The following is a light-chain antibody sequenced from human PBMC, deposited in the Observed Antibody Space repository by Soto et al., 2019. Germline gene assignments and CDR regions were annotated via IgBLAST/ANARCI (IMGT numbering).Light chain of an antibody. CDR2: AAS. J-gene: IGKJ5*01. CDR3: QQYNSYPIT. V-gene: IGKV1-39*01. CDR1: QFIDDF. Sequence: DIQVTQSPSSLSASVGDRVTITCRASQFIDDFLNWFQQRPGKAPKLLIYAASSLQSGVPSRFSGSASGTDFTLTITNLQPEDFATYYCQQYNSYPITFGQGTRL.